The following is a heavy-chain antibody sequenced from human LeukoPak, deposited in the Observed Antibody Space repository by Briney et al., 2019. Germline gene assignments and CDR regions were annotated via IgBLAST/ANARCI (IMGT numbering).Heavy chain of an antibody. CDR1: GYTFTSYG. J-gene: IGHJ4*02. CDR2: ISAYNGNT. CDR3: ARATTYGDYDY. V-gene: IGHV1-18*01. D-gene: IGHD4-17*01. Sequence: ASVKVSCKASGYTFTSYGICWVRQAPGQGLAWMGWISAYNGNTNYVQKLQGRVTMTTDTSTRTAYMELRSLRPDDTAVYYCARATTYGDYDYWGQGPLVSVSS.